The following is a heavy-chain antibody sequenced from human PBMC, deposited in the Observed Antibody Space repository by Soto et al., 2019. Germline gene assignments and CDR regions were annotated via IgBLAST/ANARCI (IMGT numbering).Heavy chain of an antibody. D-gene: IGHD6-19*01. CDR3: ARGEGIAVAGTGGSSWFDP. CDR1: GYTFTGYY. CDR2: INPNSGGT. J-gene: IGHJ5*02. V-gene: IGHV1-2*04. Sequence: QVQLVQSGAEVKKPGASVKVSCEASGYTFTGYYMHWVRQAPGQGLEWMGWINPNSGGTNYAQKFQGWVTMTRDTSISTAYMELSRLRSDDTAVYYCARGEGIAVAGTGGSSWFDPWGQGTLVTVSS.